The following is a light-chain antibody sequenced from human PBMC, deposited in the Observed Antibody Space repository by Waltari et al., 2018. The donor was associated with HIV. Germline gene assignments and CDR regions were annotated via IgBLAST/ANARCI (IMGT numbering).Light chain of an antibody. J-gene: IGKJ4*01. CDR3: QQYGSSPLT. CDR1: QSVFSNY. CDR2: GAS. V-gene: IGKV3-20*01. Sequence: EIVLTQSPGSVSLSPGERATLSCRASQSVFSNYLAWYQQIPGQAPRLLIYGASRRATGIPDRFSGSGSGTDFTLTISRLEPEDFAVYYCQQYGSSPLTFGGGTRVEIK.